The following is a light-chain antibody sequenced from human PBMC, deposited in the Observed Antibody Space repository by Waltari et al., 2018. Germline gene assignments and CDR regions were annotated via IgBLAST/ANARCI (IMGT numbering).Light chain of an antibody. CDR3: QSGGHGTWV. CDR2: VNSDGSH. V-gene: IGLV4-69*01. Sequence: QLVLTQSPSASASLGASVKLTCPLSSGQSSNVVAWLQQQPEKGPRYLMKVNSDGSHSQGDEIPDRFSGTSSGAERYLTISNLQSEDEADYYCQSGGHGTWVFGGGTKLTVL. CDR1: SGQSSNV. J-gene: IGLJ3*02.